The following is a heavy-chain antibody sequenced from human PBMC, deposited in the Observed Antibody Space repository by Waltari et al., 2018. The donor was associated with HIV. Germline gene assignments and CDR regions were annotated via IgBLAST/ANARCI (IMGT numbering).Heavy chain of an antibody. J-gene: IGHJ5*02. CDR2: LYPDDTT. D-gene: IGHD3-16*02. CDR1: GFNFYKQS. CDR3: ATGVRYLGP. Sequence: TGGDTIRPGGSLGLSCGAPGFNFYKQSVPWVRQSPARGLEWICVLYPDDTTHYAESVRGRFDISRRSSKNSVDLIINNLLFEDSAIYYCATGVRYLGPWGQGTPVTVSA. V-gene: IGHV3-53*02.